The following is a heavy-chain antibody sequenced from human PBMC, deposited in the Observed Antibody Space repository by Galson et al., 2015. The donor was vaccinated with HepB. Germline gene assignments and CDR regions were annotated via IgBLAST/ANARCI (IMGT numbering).Heavy chain of an antibody. CDR3: AKGGASGNYFEY. CDR1: GFTFSSSA. D-gene: IGHD1-26*01. CDR2: ISGSGSST. Sequence: SLRLSCAASGFTFSSSAMRWVRQAPGNGLEWVSTISGSGSSTYYADSVKGRFTISRDNSKNTLYLQMNSLRAGDTAVYYCAKGGASGNYFEYWGQGTLVTVSS. J-gene: IGHJ4*02. V-gene: IGHV3-23*01.